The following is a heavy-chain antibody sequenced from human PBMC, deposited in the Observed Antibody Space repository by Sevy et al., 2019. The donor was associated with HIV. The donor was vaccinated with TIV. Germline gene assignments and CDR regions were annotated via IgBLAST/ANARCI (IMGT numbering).Heavy chain of an antibody. CDR2: IRSKAYGGTT. D-gene: IGHD5-12*01. V-gene: IGHV3-49*03. J-gene: IGHJ6*03. CDR1: GFTFGDYA. CDR3: TREGGGGYSGYEHPRYMDV. Sequence: GGSLRLSCTASGFTFGDYAMSWFRQAPGKGLEWVGFIRSKAYGGTTESAASVKGSFTISRDDSKSIAYLQMNSLKTEDTAVYYCTREGGGGYSGYEHPRYMDVWGKGTTVTVSS.